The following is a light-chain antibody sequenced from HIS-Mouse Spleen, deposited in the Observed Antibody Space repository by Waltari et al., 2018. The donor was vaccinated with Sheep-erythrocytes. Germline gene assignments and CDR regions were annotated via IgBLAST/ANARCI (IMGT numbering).Light chain of an antibody. V-gene: IGLV2-11*01. Sequence: QSALTQPRSVSGSPGQSVTISCTGTSSDVGGYNYVSWYQQHPGKAPKLMIYDVSTRPSGGPDRVSGSKSGNTASLTISGLQAEDEADYYCCSYAGSYNHVFATGTKVTVL. CDR2: DVS. CDR3: CSYAGSYNHV. CDR1: SSDVGGYNY. J-gene: IGLJ1*01.